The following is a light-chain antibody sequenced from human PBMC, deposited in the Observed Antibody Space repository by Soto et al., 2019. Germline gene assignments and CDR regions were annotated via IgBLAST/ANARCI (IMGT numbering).Light chain of an antibody. V-gene: IGKV1-17*03. CDR3: LQHSTYPIT. CDR1: QGISNF. CDR2: AAS. Sequence: DIQMTQSQSAMSASVGDRITITCRASQGISNFLAWFQQKPGKVPKRLIYAASRLQSGVPSRFSGSGSWTEFALTISSRQTEDFAVYYCLQHSTYPITFGQVTRLEIQ. J-gene: IGKJ5*01.